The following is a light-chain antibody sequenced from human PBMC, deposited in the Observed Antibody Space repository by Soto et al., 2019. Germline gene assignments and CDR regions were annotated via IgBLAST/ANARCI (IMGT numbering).Light chain of an antibody. CDR3: QQYNNWPRT. CDR2: GAS. V-gene: IGKV3-15*01. Sequence: EIVMTQSPATLSVSPGESATLSCRASQSVSTNLAWYQQKPGHAPRLLIYGASTRATGFPARFSGSGSGTEFTLTISSLQSEDFAVYYCQQYNNWPRTFGQGTKVDI. J-gene: IGKJ1*01. CDR1: QSVSTN.